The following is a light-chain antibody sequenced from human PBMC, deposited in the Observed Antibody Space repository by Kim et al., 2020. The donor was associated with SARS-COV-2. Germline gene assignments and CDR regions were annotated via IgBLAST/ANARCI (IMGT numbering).Light chain of an antibody. CDR2: QDD. CDR3: QAWDSSTVV. Sequence: SVAPGQTASITCSGDKLGDKYACWYQQKAGQSPVLVIYQDDERPSGIPERFSGSNSGNTATLTISGTQAMDEADYFCQAWDSSTVVFGGGTKLTVL. J-gene: IGLJ2*01. V-gene: IGLV3-1*01. CDR1: KLGDKY.